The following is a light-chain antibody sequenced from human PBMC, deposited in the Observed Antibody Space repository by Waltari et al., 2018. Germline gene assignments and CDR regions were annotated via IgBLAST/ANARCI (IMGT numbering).Light chain of an antibody. J-gene: IGKJ4*01. CDR2: WAT. CDR3: QQRSNWPLT. Sequence: DFVMTQSPDSLAVSLGERATINCRSSQSALSNNQNYLAWYQLKPGQPPKLLIYWATTRASGLPDRFGGSGSGTDFTLTISSLEPEDFAVYYCQQRSNWPLTFGGGTKVEIK. CDR1: QSALSNNQNY. V-gene: IGKV4-1*01.